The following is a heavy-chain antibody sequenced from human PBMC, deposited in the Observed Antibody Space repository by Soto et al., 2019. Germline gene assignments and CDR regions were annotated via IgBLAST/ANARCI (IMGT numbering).Heavy chain of an antibody. Sequence: EVQLVESGGSLVKPGGSLRLSCAASGFSLSTYSMNWVRQAPGKGLEWVSSISTTSTYIYHADSVKGRFTISRDNAKNSLYLQMSSLRVEDTAVYYCASYGDSYGGDYWGQGTLVTVSS. CDR1: GFSLSTYS. V-gene: IGHV3-21*01. J-gene: IGHJ4*02. CDR3: ASYGDSYGGDY. D-gene: IGHD5-18*01. CDR2: ISTTSTYI.